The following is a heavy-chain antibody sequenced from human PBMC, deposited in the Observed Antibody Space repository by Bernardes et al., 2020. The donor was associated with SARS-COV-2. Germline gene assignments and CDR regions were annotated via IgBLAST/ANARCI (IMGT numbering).Heavy chain of an antibody. CDR3: ATGKINRARGMDV. J-gene: IGHJ6*02. V-gene: IGHV4-38-2*01. D-gene: IGHD1-1*01. CDR2: IYHSGST. CDR1: GYSFTSAYY. Sequence: SETLSLTCAVSGYSFTSAYYWGWIRQPPGKGLEWIGSIYHSGSTYYNPSLQSRVTISIDTSKNQFSLKLSSVTVADTAVYYCATGKINRARGMDVWGQGTAVTVSS.